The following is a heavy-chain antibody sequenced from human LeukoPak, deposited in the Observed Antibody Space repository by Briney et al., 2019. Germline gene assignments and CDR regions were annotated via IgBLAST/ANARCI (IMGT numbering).Heavy chain of an antibody. J-gene: IGHJ4*02. CDR2: IWYDESNK. V-gene: IGHV3-33*01. D-gene: IGHD3-22*01. Sequence: GGSLRLSCTASGFTFSDYGMHWVRQPPGKGLEWVAIIWYDESNKTYEDSVKGRFTISRDNSKNTLYLQMNSLRAEDTAVYYCARGVDYYENSGTIDYWGQGTLVTVSS. CDR3: ARGVDYYENSGTIDY. CDR1: GFTFSDYG.